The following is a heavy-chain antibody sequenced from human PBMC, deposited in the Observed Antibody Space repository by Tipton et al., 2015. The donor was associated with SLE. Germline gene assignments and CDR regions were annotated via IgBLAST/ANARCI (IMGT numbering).Heavy chain of an antibody. D-gene: IGHD2-2*01. J-gene: IGHJ4*02. CDR3: ARVDCRSTSCYVDY. Sequence: LSLTCAVYGGSFSGYYWSWVRQAPGKGLEWVANIKQDGSEKYYVDSVKGRFTISRDNAKNSLYLQMSSLRAEDTAFYYCARVDCRSTSCYVDYWGQGTLVTVSS. CDR1: GGSFSGYY. V-gene: IGHV3-7*03. CDR2: IKQDGSEK.